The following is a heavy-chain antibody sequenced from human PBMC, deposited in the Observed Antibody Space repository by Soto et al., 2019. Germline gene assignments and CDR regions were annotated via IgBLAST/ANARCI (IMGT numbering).Heavy chain of an antibody. CDR2: MNPYNGNT. CDR1: GYTFTNYE. CDR3: ARTTAVPNTLRSRYFFDY. J-gene: IGHJ4*02. Sequence: GPPVKVSCKASGYTFTNYEINWVRQAPGQGLEWMGWMNPYNGNTAYAQNFQGRVTMTRNTSTSTAHLEIRSLRSDDTALYYCARTTAVPNTLRSRYFFDYWGQGTLVTVSS. D-gene: IGHD4-17*01. V-gene: IGHV1-8*01.